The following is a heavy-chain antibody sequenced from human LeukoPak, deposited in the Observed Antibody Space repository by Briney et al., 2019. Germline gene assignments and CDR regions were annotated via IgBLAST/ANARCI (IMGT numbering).Heavy chain of an antibody. CDR2: ISDSGGIT. Sequence: GGSLRLSCAASGFTFSSYAMSWVRQAPGKGLEWVSGISDSGGITYYTDSVKGRFTISRDKSHNTLYLQMNSLRVEDTAVYYCAKSPLVYCTSSSCHLYFDSWGQGTLVTVSS. V-gene: IGHV3-23*01. CDR1: GFTFSSYA. D-gene: IGHD2-15*01. J-gene: IGHJ4*02. CDR3: AKSPLVYCTSSSCHLYFDS.